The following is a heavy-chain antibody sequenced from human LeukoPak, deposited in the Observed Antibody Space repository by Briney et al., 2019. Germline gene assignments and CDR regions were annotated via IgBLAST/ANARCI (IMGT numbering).Heavy chain of an antibody. CDR2: TYYSGST. CDR3: ARKTGGGGSPWFDP. V-gene: IGHV4-59*01. CDR1: GGSISSYY. D-gene: IGHD2-15*01. Sequence: PSETLSLTCSVAGGSISSYYWSWIRQPPGKGLEWIGYTYYSGSTNYNPSLKSRVTISVDTSKNQFSLKLSSVTAADTAVYYCARKTGGGGSPWFDPWGQGTLVTVSS. J-gene: IGHJ5*02.